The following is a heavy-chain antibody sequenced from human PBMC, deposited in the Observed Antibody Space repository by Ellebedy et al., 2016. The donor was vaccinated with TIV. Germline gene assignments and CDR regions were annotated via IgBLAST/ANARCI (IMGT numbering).Heavy chain of an antibody. D-gene: IGHD5-12*01. CDR3: ARGAAVATIRLYYYCGMDV. CDR2: IIPIFGTA. CDR1: GGTFSSYA. J-gene: IGHJ6*02. Sequence: ASVKVSXXASGGTFSSYAISWVRQAPGQGLEWMGGIIPIFGTANYAQKFQGRVTITADESTSTAYMELSSLRSEDTAVYYCARGAAVATIRLYYYCGMDVWGQGTTVTVSS. V-gene: IGHV1-69*13.